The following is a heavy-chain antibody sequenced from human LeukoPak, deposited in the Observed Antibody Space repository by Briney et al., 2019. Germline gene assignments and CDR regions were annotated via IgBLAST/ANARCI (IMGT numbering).Heavy chain of an antibody. V-gene: IGHV4-39*01. CDR3: ARHSATDFFDY. CDR2: IYYSGDS. D-gene: IGHD4-17*01. CDR1: GGSVTSSSHY. Sequence: PSETLSLTCTVSGGSVTSSSHYWGWIRQPPGKGLDWIGSIYYSGDSYYNPSLKSRVTISVDTSKSQFSLRLSSVTAADTAVYYCARHSATDFFDYWGQGTLVTVSS. J-gene: IGHJ4*02.